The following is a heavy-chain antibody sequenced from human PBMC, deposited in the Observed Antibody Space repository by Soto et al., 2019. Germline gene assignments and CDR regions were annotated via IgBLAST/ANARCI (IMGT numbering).Heavy chain of an antibody. V-gene: IGHV4-59*01. CDR2: IYYSGST. J-gene: IGHJ3*02. D-gene: IGHD3-10*01. CDR3: ARGGITMVRGVILHDAFDI. Sequence: SETLSLTCTVSGGSISSYYWSWIRQPPGKGLEWIVYIYYSGSTNYNPSLKSRVTISVDTSKNQFSLKLSSVTAADTAVYYCARGGITMVRGVILHDAFDIWGQGTMVTVSS. CDR1: GGSISSYY.